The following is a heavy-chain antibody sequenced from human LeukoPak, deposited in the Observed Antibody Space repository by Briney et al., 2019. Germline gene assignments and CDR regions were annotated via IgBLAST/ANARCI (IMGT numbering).Heavy chain of an antibody. V-gene: IGHV3-74*01. J-gene: IGHJ5*02. CDR2: INSDGTGT. D-gene: IGHD6-19*01. Sequence: PGGSLRLSCAASGFTFNSYWMHWVRQAPGKGLGWVSRINSDGTGTTYADSVKGRFTISRDNARNTLNLQMNSLRAEDTAVYYCARDFSGWYYNWFDPWGQGTLVTVSS. CDR3: ARDFSGWYYNWFDP. CDR1: GFTFNSYW.